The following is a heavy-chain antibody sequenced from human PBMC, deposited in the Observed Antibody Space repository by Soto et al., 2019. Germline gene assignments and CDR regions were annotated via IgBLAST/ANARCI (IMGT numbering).Heavy chain of an antibody. Sequence: LSLTCAISGDSVSSNSAAWNWIRQSPSRGLEWLGRTYYRSKWYNDYAVSVKSRITINPDTSKNQFSLQLNSVTPEDTAVYYCARAYGQQKYYYYYYGMDVWGQGTTVTVSS. CDR1: GDSVSSNSAA. J-gene: IGHJ6*02. V-gene: IGHV6-1*01. D-gene: IGHD6-13*01. CDR3: ARAYGQQKYYYYYYGMDV. CDR2: TYYRSKWYN.